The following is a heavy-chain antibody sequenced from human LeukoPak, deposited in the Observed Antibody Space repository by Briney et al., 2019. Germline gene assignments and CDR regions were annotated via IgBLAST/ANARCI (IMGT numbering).Heavy chain of an antibody. CDR2: IKQDGSEK. Sequence: GGSLRLSCAASGFTFSNCWMSWVRQAPGKGLEWVANIKQDGSEKYYVDSVKGRFTISRDNAKNSLFLQMNSLRAEDTAVYYCARVRFRVANYYYYYMDVWGKGTTVTVSS. CDR3: ARVRFRVANYYYYYMDV. D-gene: IGHD3-10*01. J-gene: IGHJ6*03. CDR1: GFTFSNCW. V-gene: IGHV3-7*01.